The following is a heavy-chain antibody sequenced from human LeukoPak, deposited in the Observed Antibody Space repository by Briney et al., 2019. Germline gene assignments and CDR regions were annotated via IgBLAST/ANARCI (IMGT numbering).Heavy chain of an antibody. CDR3: ASSTMITSVFDY. CDR1: GGSISSYY. Sequence: SETLSLTCTVSGGSISSYYWSWIRQPPGKGLEWIGYIYYSGSTNYNPSLKSRVTISVDTSKNQFSLKLSSVTAADTAVYYCASSTMITSVFDYWGQGTLVTVSS. V-gene: IGHV4-59*01. CDR2: IYYSGST. J-gene: IGHJ4*02. D-gene: IGHD3-16*01.